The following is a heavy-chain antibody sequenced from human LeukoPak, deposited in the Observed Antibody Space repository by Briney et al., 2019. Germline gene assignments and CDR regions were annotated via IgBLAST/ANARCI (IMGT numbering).Heavy chain of an antibody. CDR1: GGSISSGDYY. CDR3: ARGPYYFDS. CDR2: IYYSGGN. V-gene: IGHV4-30-4*01. Sequence: PSETLSLTCTVSGGSISSGDYYWSWIRQPPGKGLEWIGSIYYSGGNYYNPSLNSRVTISVDTSKNQFSLRLSSVTAADTAVYYCARGPYYFDSWGPGTLVTVSS. J-gene: IGHJ4*02.